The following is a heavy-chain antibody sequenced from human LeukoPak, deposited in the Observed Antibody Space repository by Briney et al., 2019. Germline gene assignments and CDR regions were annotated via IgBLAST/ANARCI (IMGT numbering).Heavy chain of an antibody. Sequence: PGGSLRLSCGASGFTFSNYDMSWVRQAPGKGLEWVSAISGTGDSTYYADSVTGRFSISRDNSKNTLYVQMNSLRAEDTAVYYCAKRGLPDYWGQGTLVTVSS. CDR2: ISGTGDST. D-gene: IGHD3-10*01. CDR3: AKRGLPDY. CDR1: GFTFSNYD. V-gene: IGHV3-23*01. J-gene: IGHJ4*02.